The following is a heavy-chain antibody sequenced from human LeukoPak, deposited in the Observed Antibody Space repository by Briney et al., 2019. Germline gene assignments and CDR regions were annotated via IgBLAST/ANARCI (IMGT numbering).Heavy chain of an antibody. V-gene: IGHV4-39*01. CDR2: IYYSGAT. CDR3: ARQVGSAWHDDC. Sequence: SETLSLTCTVSGGSISSSSYYWGWIRQPPGKGLEWIGSIYYSGATYYNSSLKSRVTISVDTSKNQFSLKLISVTAADTAVYYCARQVGSAWHDDCWGQGTLVTVSS. CDR1: GGSISSSSYY. D-gene: IGHD6-19*01. J-gene: IGHJ4*02.